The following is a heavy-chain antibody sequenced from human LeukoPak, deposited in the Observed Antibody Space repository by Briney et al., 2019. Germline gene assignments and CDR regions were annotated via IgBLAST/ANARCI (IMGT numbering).Heavy chain of an antibody. D-gene: IGHD5-12*01. Sequence: PGGSQRLSCAASGFTFSSYAMSWVRQAPGKGLEWVSTINGGGVNTHYTDSVGGRFTISRDNSKNTLFLQMNSLRDEDTAVYFCARDEGFSGYGPYYFNNWGQGTLVTVSS. CDR3: ARDEGFSGYGPYYFNN. J-gene: IGHJ4*02. CDR1: GFTFSSYA. V-gene: IGHV3-23*01. CDR2: INGGGVNT.